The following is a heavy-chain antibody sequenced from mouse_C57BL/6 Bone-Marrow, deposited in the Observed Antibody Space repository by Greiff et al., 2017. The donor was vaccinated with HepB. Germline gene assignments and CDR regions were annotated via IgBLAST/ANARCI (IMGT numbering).Heavy chain of an antibody. CDR1: GYTFTEYT. Sequence: QVQLKQSGAELVKPGASVKLSCKASGYTFTEYTIHWVKQRSGQGLEWIGWFYPGSGSIKYNEKFKDKATLTADKSSSTVYMELSRLTSEDSAVYFCARHEDKGYGNLPWFAYWGQGTLVTVSA. V-gene: IGHV1-62-2*01. J-gene: IGHJ3*01. CDR2: FYPGSGSI. CDR3: ARHEDKGYGNLPWFAY. D-gene: IGHD2-10*02.